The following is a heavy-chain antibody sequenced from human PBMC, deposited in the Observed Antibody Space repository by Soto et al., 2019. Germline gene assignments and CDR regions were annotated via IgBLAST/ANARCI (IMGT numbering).Heavy chain of an antibody. Sequence: SETLSLTCTVSGGSVSSGSDYWSWIRQHPGKGLEWIGYIYYSGSTYYNPSLKSRVTISVDTSKNQFSLKLSSVTAADTAVYYCARGVTLVRGVIHTPYFDYWGQGALVTVSS. V-gene: IGHV4-31*03. D-gene: IGHD3-10*01. CDR3: ARGVTLVRGVIHTPYFDY. CDR1: GGSVSSGSDY. J-gene: IGHJ4*02. CDR2: IYYSGST.